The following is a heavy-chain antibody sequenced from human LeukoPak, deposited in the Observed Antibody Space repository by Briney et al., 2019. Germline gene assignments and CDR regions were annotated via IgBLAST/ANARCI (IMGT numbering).Heavy chain of an antibody. CDR3: ARAYYDFLWGTHNWLDP. V-gene: IGHV4-59*10. J-gene: IGHJ5*02. CDR1: GGSFSGYY. Sequence: SETLSLTCAVYGGSFSGYYWSWIRQPAGKGLEWIGRIYSTGSTNYNPSLKSRVTISVDTSKNEFSLELSSVTAADTAVYYCARAYYDFLWGTHNWLDPWGQGTLVTVSS. D-gene: IGHD3-16*01. CDR2: IYSTGST.